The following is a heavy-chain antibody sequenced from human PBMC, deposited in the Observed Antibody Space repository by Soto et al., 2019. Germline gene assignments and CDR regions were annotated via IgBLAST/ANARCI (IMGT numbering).Heavy chain of an antibody. CDR2: IDYSGST. CDR1: DDSITNADYY. V-gene: IGHV4-30-4*01. Sequence: VQLQESGPGLVKASQTLSLTCTVSDDSITNADYYWSWIRHSPGKGLEWIGHIDYSGSTDFNPSHKSRVAISVDTSKNQFSLKLRSVTAADTALYYCASKIVLVPGATGDYFDSWGQGTLVTVSS. CDR3: ASKIVLVPGATGDYFDS. D-gene: IGHD3-10*01. J-gene: IGHJ4*02.